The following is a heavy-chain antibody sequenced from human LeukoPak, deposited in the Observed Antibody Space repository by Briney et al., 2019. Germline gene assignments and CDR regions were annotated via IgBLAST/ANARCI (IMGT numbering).Heavy chain of an antibody. V-gene: IGHV3-33*01. CDR3: AREFRYCSGGSCYSSGYYFDY. CDR2: IWYDGSNK. J-gene: IGHJ4*02. CDR1: GFTFSSYG. D-gene: IGHD2-15*01. Sequence: GGSLRLSCAASGFTFSSYGMHWVRQAPGKGLEWVAVIWYDGSNKYYADSVKGRFTISRDNSKNTLYLQMNSLRAEDTAVYYCAREFRYCSGGSCYSSGYYFDYWGQGTLVTVSS.